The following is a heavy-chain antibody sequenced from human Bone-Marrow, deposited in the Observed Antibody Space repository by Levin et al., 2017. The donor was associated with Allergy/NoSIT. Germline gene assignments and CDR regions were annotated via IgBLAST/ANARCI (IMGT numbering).Heavy chain of an antibody. CDR2: IPTDETPT. D-gene: IGHD4-11*01. V-gene: IGHV3-74*03. J-gene: IGHJ4*02. CDR3: VRDVDYKIDF. CDR1: GFTFTNYV. Sequence: HPGGSLRLSCAASGFTFTNYVFHWVRQDPGKGLVWVSRIPTDETPTTYADSVKGRFTISRDNVKNTVYLQMNSLSAEDTAVYYCVRDVDYKIDFWGQGILVTVSS.